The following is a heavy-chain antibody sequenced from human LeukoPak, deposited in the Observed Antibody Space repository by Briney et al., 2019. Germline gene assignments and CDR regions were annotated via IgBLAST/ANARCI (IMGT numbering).Heavy chain of an antibody. J-gene: IGHJ3*02. CDR3: ARASYCSSTSCYYEGAFDI. V-gene: IGHV4-38-2*02. D-gene: IGHD2-2*01. Sequence: SETLSLTCTVSGYSISSGYYWGWIRQPPGKGLEWIGRIYHSGSTYYNPSLKSRVTISVDTSKNQFSLKLSSVTAADTAVYYCARASYCSSTSCYYEGAFDIWGQGTMVTVSS. CDR2: IYHSGST. CDR1: GYSISSGYY.